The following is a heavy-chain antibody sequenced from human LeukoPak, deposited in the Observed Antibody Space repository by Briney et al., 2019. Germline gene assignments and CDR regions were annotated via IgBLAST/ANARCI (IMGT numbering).Heavy chain of an antibody. Sequence: VASVKVSCKASGYTFTDYALHWVRQAPGQSLEWMGWTNGATGNTRFSQDFQGRLTITIDTSASTAFLDLSSLRSDDTAVYYCARSPGGNARTWLDYWGQGTLVNVSS. D-gene: IGHD4-23*01. CDR2: TNGATGNT. V-gene: IGHV1-3*01. CDR1: GYTFTDYA. CDR3: ARSPGGNARTWLDY. J-gene: IGHJ4*02.